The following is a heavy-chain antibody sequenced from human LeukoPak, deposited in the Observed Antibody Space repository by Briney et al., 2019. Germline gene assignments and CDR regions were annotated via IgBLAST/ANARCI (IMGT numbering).Heavy chain of an antibody. Sequence: SETLSLTCTVSGGSISSSSYYWGWIRQPPGKGLEWIGSIYYSGSTYYNPSLKSRVTISVDTSKNQFSLKLSSVTAADTAVYYCARVVITNLFGYWGQGTLVTVSS. CDR2: IYYSGST. CDR3: ARVVITNLFGY. J-gene: IGHJ4*02. D-gene: IGHD3-22*01. CDR1: GGSISSSSYY. V-gene: IGHV4-39*01.